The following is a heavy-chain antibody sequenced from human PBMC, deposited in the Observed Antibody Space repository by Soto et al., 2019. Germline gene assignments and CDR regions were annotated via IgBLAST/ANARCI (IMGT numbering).Heavy chain of an antibody. CDR3: ARDQGWWDYGDYCY. J-gene: IGHJ4*02. V-gene: IGHV3-21*01. CDR2: IGVSSSHYI. D-gene: IGHD4-17*01. CDR1: GFTFSSYS. Sequence: EVQLVESGGGLVKPGGSLRLSCAASGFTFSSYSMNWVRQAPGKGLEWVSSIGVSSSHYISYADSLKGRFTISRDNAKSSLYLQINSLRAEDTAVYYCARDQGWWDYGDYCYWGQGTLVTVSS.